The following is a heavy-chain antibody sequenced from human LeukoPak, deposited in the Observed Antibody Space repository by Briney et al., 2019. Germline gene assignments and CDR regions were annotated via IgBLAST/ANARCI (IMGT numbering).Heavy chain of an antibody. Sequence: SETLSLTCTVSGGSISYDYWTWIRQPPGKGLEWIGRIYTSGGTNYNPSLKSRVTMSVVKSKNQFSLKLSSVTAADTAAYYCARAQGRYSNSWNNWFDPWGQGTLVTVSS. J-gene: IGHJ5*02. D-gene: IGHD6-13*01. CDR2: IYTSGGT. CDR1: GGSISYDY. V-gene: IGHV4-4*07. CDR3: ARAQGRYSNSWNNWFDP.